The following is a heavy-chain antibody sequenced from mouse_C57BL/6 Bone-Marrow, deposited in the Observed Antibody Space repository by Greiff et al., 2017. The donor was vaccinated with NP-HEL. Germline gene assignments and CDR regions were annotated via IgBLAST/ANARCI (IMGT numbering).Heavy chain of an antibody. J-gene: IGHJ2*01. V-gene: IGHV1-39*01. CDR1: GYSFTDYN. Sequence: LVESGPELVKPGASVKISCKASGYSFTDYNMNWVKQSNGKSLEWIGVINPNYGTTSYNQKFKGKATLTVDQSSSTAYMQLNSLTSEDSAVYYCAREGTAQARRYYFDYWGQGTTLTVSS. CDR2: INPNYGTT. D-gene: IGHD3-2*02. CDR3: AREGTAQARRYYFDY.